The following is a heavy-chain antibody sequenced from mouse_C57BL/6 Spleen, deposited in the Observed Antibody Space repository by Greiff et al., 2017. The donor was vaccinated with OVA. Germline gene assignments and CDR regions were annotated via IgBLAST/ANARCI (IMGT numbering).Heavy chain of an antibody. Sequence: VQLQQSGPELVKPGASVKIPCKASGYTFTDYNMDWVKQSHGKSLEWIGDINPNNGGTIYNQKFKGKATLTVDKSSSTAYMELRSLTSEDTAVYYCARLPYYYGSSLYAMAYWGQGTSVTVSS. CDR1: GYTFTDYN. V-gene: IGHV1-18*01. D-gene: IGHD1-1*01. CDR3: ARLPYYYGSSLYAMAY. J-gene: IGHJ4*01. CDR2: INPNNGGT.